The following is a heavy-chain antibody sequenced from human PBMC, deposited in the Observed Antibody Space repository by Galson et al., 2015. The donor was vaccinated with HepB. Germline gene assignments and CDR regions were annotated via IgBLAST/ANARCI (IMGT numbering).Heavy chain of an antibody. CDR3: ACVRGDY. CDR1: GFTFSNYW. Sequence: SLRLSCAASGFTFSNYWLHWVRQAPGKGLVWVSGINNDGRTTNYADSVKGRFTTSRDNANRMLYLQMNNLRVEDTAMYYCACVRGDYWSQGTLVTVSS. V-gene: IGHV3-74*01. J-gene: IGHJ4*02. CDR2: INNDGRTT. D-gene: IGHD5/OR15-5a*01.